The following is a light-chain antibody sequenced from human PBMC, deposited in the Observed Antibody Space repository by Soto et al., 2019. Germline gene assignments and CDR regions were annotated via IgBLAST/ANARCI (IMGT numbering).Light chain of an antibody. CDR1: QAIHNN. CDR2: RAS. V-gene: IGKV1-39*01. CDR3: QQSYGTPYT. Sequence: DIQMTQSPSSLSSSVTDRVTITCRASQAIHNNLNWYQQKLGKAPELLIYRASTLQSGVPSRFSGSGSGTDFTLTISSLEHEDFGTYYCQQSYGTPYTFGQGPRWIS. J-gene: IGKJ2*01.